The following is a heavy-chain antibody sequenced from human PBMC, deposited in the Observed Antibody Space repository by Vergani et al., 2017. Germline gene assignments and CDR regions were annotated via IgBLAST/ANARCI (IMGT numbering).Heavy chain of an antibody. CDR1: GDSIISSTFY. J-gene: IGHJ3*02. CDR2: MYHGGNT. CDR3: ARGLNYVGAFDI. D-gene: IGHD1-7*01. Sequence: QLQLQESGPGLVKPSETLSLTCTVSGDSIISSTFYWAWVRQPPGKGLEWIGSMYHGGNTYYNPSLKSRVTISVDTSKNQFSLRLSSVTAADTAVYYCARGLNYVGAFDIWGQGTMVTVSS. V-gene: IGHV4-39*07.